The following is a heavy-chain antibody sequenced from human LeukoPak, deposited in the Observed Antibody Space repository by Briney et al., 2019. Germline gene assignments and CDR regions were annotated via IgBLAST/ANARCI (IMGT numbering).Heavy chain of an antibody. CDR3: ARPNYYGSGSSHRKFAAFDI. Sequence: SETLSLTCTVSGGAITNYYWSWIRQPPGKGLEWIGEINHSGSTNYNPSLKSRVTISVDASKNQFSLNLNSVTAADTAVYYCARPNYYGSGSSHRKFAAFDIWGQGTMVTVSS. V-gene: IGHV4-34*01. CDR1: GGAITNYY. J-gene: IGHJ3*02. D-gene: IGHD3-10*01. CDR2: INHSGST.